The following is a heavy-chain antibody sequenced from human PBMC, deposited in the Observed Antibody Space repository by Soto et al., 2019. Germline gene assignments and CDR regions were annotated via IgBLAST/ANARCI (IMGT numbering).Heavy chain of an antibody. CDR3: AKERPSQYDFWSGYTLLDY. CDR1: GFTFSSYA. CDR2: ISGSGGST. Sequence: GGSLRLSCAASGFTFSSYAMSWVRQAPGKGLEWVSAISGSGGSTYYADSVKGRFTISRDNSKNTLYLQMNSLRAEDTAVYYCAKERPSQYDFWSGYTLLDYWGQGTLVTVSS. D-gene: IGHD3-3*01. V-gene: IGHV3-23*01. J-gene: IGHJ4*02.